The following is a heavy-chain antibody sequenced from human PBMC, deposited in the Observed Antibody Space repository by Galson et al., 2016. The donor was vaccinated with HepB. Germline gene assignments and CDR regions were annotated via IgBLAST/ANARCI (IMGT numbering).Heavy chain of an antibody. J-gene: IGHJ6*02. V-gene: IGHV1-8*01. CDR1: GYTFSNYD. D-gene: IGHD3-9*01. Sequence: SVKVSCKASGYTFSNYDINWVRQATGQGLEWMGWMNPNSGNTGYAQKFQGRVTMIRNTSTSTVYMELSSLRSEDTAVYNCATDRAGILPGYYTHFHFGMDVWGQGTTVTATS. CDR2: MNPNSGNT. CDR3: ATDRAGILPGYYTHFHFGMDV.